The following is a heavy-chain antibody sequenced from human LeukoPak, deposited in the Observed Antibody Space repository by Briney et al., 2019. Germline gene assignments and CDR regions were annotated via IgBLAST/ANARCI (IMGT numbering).Heavy chain of an antibody. CDR1: GGSVSSYY. CDR2: IYTSGST. CDR3: ARDLLSSSWYLLQ. Sequence: SETLSLTCTVSGGSVSSYYWSWIRQPAGKGLEWIGRIYTSGSTNYNPSLKSRVTMSVDTSKNQFSLKLSSVTAADTAVYYCARDLLSSSWYLLQWGQGTLVTVSS. V-gene: IGHV4-4*07. D-gene: IGHD6-13*01. J-gene: IGHJ4*02.